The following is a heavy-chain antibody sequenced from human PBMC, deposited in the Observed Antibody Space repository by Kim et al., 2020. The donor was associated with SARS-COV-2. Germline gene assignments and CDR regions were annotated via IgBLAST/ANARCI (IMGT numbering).Heavy chain of an antibody. CDR3: ARKEGLFTMTYDY. Sequence: SETLSLTCTVSGGSISSSSYYWGWIRQPPGKGLEWIGSIYYSGSTYYNPSLKSRVTISVDTSKNQFSLKLSSVTAADTAVYYCARKEGLFTMTYDYWGQGTLVTVSS. J-gene: IGHJ4*02. D-gene: IGHD3-3*01. CDR2: IYYSGST. CDR1: GGSISSSSYY. V-gene: IGHV4-39*01.